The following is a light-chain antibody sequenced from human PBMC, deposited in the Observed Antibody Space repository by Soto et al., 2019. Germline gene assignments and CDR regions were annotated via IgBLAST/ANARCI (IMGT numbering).Light chain of an antibody. CDR2: DVS. J-gene: IGLJ1*01. CDR3: SSCTNSSPFV. Sequence: QSALTQPASVSGSPGQSITISCNGTSSDVGGYNYVSWYQQHPGKAPKLMIYDVSNWPSGVSNRFSGSKSGNTASLTISGLQAEDEADYYCSSCTNSSPFVFGTGTKLTVL. V-gene: IGLV2-14*01. CDR1: SSDVGGYNY.